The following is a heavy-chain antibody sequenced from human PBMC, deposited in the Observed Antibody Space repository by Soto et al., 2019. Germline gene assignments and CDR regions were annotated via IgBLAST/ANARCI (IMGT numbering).Heavy chain of an antibody. D-gene: IGHD3-22*01. CDR3: GRDRDDSSGYYSDAFDI. Sequence: GGSLRLSCADSGFTVSSNYMSWVRQAPGKGLEWVSVIYSGGSTYYADSVKGRFTISRDNSKNTLYLQMNSLRAEDTAVYYCGRDRDDSSGYYSDAFDIWGQGTMVTVSS. CDR2: IYSGGST. CDR1: GFTVSSNY. J-gene: IGHJ3*02. V-gene: IGHV3-66*01.